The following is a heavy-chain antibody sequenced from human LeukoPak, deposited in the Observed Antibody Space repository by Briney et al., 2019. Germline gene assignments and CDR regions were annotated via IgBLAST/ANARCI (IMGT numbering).Heavy chain of an antibody. CDR1: EYTLTSYY. J-gene: IGHJ4*02. V-gene: IGHV1-46*01. CDR3: ARDPLGGGDDYFDY. D-gene: IGHD2-21*02. Sequence: ASVKVSCKASEYTLTSYYLHWVRQAPGQGLEWMAIINPSGGSTSHAQKFQGRVTMTRDTSTSTVYMELSSLRSEDTAVYYCARDPLGGGDDYFDYWGQGTLVTVSS. CDR2: INPSGGST.